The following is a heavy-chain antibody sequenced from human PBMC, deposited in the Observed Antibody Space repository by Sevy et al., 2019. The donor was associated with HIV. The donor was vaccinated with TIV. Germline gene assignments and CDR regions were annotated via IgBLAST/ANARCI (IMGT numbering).Heavy chain of an antibody. Sequence: GGSLRLSCAASGFTFSSYGMHWVRQAPGKGLEWVAVIWYDGSNKYYADCVKGRFTISRDNSKNTLYLQMNSLRAVDMGVYYCARDGGDIVVVPAAVTYDYYGMDVWGQGTTVTVSS. CDR3: ARDGGDIVVVPAAVTYDYYGMDV. CDR1: GFTFSSYG. CDR2: IWYDGSNK. J-gene: IGHJ6*02. V-gene: IGHV3-33*01. D-gene: IGHD2-2*01.